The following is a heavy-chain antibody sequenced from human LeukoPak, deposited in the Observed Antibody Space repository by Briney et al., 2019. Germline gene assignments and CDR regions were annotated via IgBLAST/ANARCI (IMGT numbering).Heavy chain of an antibody. CDR3: VRDEKKRGGDY. CDR1: GFTFSTYW. J-gene: IGHJ4*02. V-gene: IGHV3-7*01. CDR2: MSPDGSGK. Sequence: PGGSLRLSCAASGFTFSTYWMSWVRQSPGKGLEWVANMSPDGSGKYYADSVRGRFTISRDNAKNSFYLQMSSLRVEDTAVYYCVRDEKKRGGDYWGQGTLVTVST. D-gene: IGHD3-16*01.